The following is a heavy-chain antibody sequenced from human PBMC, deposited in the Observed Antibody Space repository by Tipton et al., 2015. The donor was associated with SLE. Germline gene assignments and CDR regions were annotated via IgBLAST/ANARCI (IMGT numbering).Heavy chain of an antibody. CDR1: GFTFSSYG. CDR2: IRYDGSNK. CDR3: AEGGGQWLVRNYFDY. Sequence: SLRLSCAASGFTFSSYGMHWVRQAPGKGLEWVAFIRYDGSNKYYADSVKGRFTISRDNSKNTLYLQMNSLRAEATAVYYCAEGGGQWLVRNYFDYWGQVNLVTVSS. D-gene: IGHD6-19*01. V-gene: IGHV3-30*02. J-gene: IGHJ4*02.